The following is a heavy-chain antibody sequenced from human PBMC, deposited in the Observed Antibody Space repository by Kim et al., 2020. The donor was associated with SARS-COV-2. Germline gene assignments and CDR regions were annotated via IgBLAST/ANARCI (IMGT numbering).Heavy chain of an antibody. V-gene: IGHV1-46*01. CDR2: INPSGTGR. Sequence: ASVKVSCRASGNTFTNNYMHWVRQAPGQGLEWMGVINPSGTGRVYAQKFQGRLTITRDTSTSTVYLELSSLGSEDTAVYYCATDLPTGYGSSAYWGQGTL. J-gene: IGHJ4*02. D-gene: IGHD5-12*01. CDR1: GNTFTNNY. CDR3: ATDLPTGYGSSAY.